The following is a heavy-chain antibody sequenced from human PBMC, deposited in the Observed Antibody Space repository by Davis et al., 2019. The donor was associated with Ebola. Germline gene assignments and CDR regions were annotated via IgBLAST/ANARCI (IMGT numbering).Heavy chain of an antibody. CDR3: AMDDYSNSRYGMDV. CDR1: GYSLTELS. CDR2: FDPEDGEG. D-gene: IGHD4-11*01. V-gene: IGHV1-24*01. J-gene: IGHJ6*02. Sequence: AASVKVSCKVSGYSLTELSMHWVRQAPGKGLEWMGAFDPEDGEGIYAQKFTGIVTMTEDTSTNTGYMKLSSLRSEDTAVYYCAMDDYSNSRYGMDVWGQGTTVTVSS.